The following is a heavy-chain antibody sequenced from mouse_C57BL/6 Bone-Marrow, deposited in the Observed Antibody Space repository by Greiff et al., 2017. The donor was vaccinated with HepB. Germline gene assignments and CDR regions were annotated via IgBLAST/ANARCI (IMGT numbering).Heavy chain of an antibody. CDR3: APTYYYGSSSFAY. CDR2: IDPSDSYT. CDR1: GYTFTSYW. J-gene: IGHJ3*01. D-gene: IGHD1-1*01. V-gene: IGHV1-59*01. Sequence: QVQLQQPGAELVRPGTSVKLSCKASGYTFTSYWMHWVKQRPGQGLEWIGVIDPSDSYTNYNQKFKGKATLTVDTSSSTPYMQLSSLTSEDSAVYYCAPTYYYGSSSFAYWGQGTLVTVSA.